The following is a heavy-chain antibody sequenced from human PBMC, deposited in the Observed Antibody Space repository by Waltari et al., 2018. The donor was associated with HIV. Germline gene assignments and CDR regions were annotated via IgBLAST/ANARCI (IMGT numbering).Heavy chain of an antibody. CDR1: GFTFSSLA. CDR3: ADLHWGCHGNY. CDR2: MRGSGCST. D-gene: IGHD7-27*01. V-gene: IGHV3-23*04. Sequence: EVQLVESGGGLVQPGGSLRLSLSAFGFTFSSLAISWVPQAPGKGLEWVSAMRGSGCSTYYADSVKGRFTISRDNSKNTLYLQMNSLRAEDTAVYYCADLHWGCHGNYWGQGTLVTVSS. J-gene: IGHJ4*02.